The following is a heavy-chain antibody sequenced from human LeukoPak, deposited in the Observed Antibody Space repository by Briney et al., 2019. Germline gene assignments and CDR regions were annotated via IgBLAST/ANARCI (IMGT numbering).Heavy chain of an antibody. Sequence: PGGSLRLSCAASGLTFSYYTMNWVRQAPGKGLEWVSSISSTTTYIYYADSVKGRFTISRDNAKNSLYLQMSSLRAEDTAVYYCARDDVAWNDVHWFDPWGQGTLVTVSS. V-gene: IGHV3-21*01. J-gene: IGHJ5*02. CDR1: GLTFSYYT. CDR3: ARDDVAWNDVHWFDP. D-gene: IGHD1-1*01. CDR2: ISSTTTYI.